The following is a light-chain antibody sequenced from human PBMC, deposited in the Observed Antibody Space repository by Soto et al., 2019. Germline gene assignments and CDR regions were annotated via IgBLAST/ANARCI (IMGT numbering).Light chain of an antibody. J-gene: IGKJ1*01. Sequence: DIQMTQSPSTLSASVGDRVTITCRASQSISSWLAWYQQKPGKAPKLLIYKAPSLESGVPSRFSGSGSGTEFTLTISCLQPDDFATYYCQQYNSLWTFGKGTKVEIK. CDR3: QQYNSLWT. CDR1: QSISSW. CDR2: KAP. V-gene: IGKV1-5*03.